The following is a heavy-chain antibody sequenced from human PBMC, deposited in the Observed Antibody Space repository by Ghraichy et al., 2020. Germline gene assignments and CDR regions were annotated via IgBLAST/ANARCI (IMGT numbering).Heavy chain of an antibody. D-gene: IGHD3-10*01. V-gene: IGHV4-39*01. CDR2: ILHTGTT. CDR3: ARGGGGTQLGFD. CDR1: GGSIRPSAYY. J-gene: IGHJ4*02. Sequence: SETLSLTCTVSGGSIRPSAYYWGWVRQAPGKGLEWIGKILHTGTTHYSPSLERRVTISVDTSKDQFSLRLRSVTAADTGIYFCARGGGGTQLGFDWGRGTRVTVSS.